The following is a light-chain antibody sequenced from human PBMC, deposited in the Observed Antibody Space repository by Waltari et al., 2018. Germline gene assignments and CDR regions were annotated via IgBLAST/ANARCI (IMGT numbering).Light chain of an antibody. CDR3: ATWDDNLTGVV. Sequence: QSVLTQPPSASGTPGQRVTISCSGSRPHIGNNTINCYHQLPGTAPKLLIYSNNQRPSGVPARFSGSKSDTSASLTISGLQSEDEADYYCATWDDNLTGVVFGGGTKLTV. CDR1: RPHIGNNT. J-gene: IGLJ2*01. V-gene: IGLV1-44*01. CDR2: SNN.